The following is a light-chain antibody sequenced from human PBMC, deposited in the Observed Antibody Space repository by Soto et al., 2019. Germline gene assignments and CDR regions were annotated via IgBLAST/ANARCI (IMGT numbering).Light chain of an antibody. CDR1: SSDVGSYNF. V-gene: IGLV2-23*01. CDR2: EGS. CDR3: CSYAGSSSYV. J-gene: IGLJ1*01. Sequence: QSALTQPPSASGSPGQSVTISCTGTSSDVGSYNFVSWYQQHPGKAPKFMIYEGSKRPSGVSNRFSGSKSGNTASLTISGLQAEDEADYYCCSYAGSSSYVFGTGTKLTVL.